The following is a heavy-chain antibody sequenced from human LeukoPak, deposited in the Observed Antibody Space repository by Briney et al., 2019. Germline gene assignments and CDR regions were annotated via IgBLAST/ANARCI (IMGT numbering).Heavy chain of an antibody. CDR3: ARDSARYGGWFDP. V-gene: IGHV4-30-4*08. D-gene: IGHD3-16*01. CDR2: IYYSGST. J-gene: IGHJ5*02. Sequence: SETLSLTCTVSGGSISSGGYYWSWIRQHPGKGLEWIGYIYYSGSTYYNPSLKSRVTISVDTSKNQFSLKLSSVTAADTAVYYCARDSARYGGWFDPWGQGTLVTVSS. CDR1: GGSISSGGYY.